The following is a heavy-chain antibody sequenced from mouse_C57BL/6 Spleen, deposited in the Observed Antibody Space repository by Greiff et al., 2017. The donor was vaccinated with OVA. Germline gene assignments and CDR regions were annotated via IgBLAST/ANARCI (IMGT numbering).Heavy chain of an antibody. V-gene: IGHV5-17*01. CDR2: ISSGSSTI. Sequence: EVQLQQSGGGLVKPGGSLKLSCAASGFTFSDYGMHWVRQAPEKGLEWVAYISSGSSTIYYADTVKGRFTISRDNAKNTLFLQMTSLRSEDTAMYYCASYYGSSYGYAMDYWGQGTSVTVSS. CDR1: GFTFSDYG. CDR3: ASYYGSSYGYAMDY. D-gene: IGHD1-1*01. J-gene: IGHJ4*01.